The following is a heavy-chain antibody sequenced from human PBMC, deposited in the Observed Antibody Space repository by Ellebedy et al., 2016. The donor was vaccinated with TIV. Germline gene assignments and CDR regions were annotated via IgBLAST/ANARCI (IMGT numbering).Heavy chain of an antibody. V-gene: IGHV1-18*01. CDR1: GYTFPSYG. Sequence: AASVKVSCKASGYTFPSYGISWVRQDPGQGLEWRGWISAYNANTNFAQRHQGRVNLTTDTSTSTAYMELRSLRSDDTAVYYCARDRGRPEGEIYSYGFDYYYYYGMDVWGQGTTVTVSS. CDR2: ISAYNANT. D-gene: IGHD5-18*01. CDR3: ARDRGRPEGEIYSYGFDYYYYYGMDV. J-gene: IGHJ6*02.